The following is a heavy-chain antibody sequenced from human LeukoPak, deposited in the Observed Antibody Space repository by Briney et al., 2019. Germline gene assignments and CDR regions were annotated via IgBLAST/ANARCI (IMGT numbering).Heavy chain of an antibody. Sequence: GASVKVSCKASGYTFTGYYMHWVRQAPGQGLEWMGRINPNSGGTNYAQKFQGRVTMTRDTSTSTVYMELSSLRSEDTAVYYCARDYDSSGYYPPINWFDPWGQGTLVTVSS. CDR2: INPNSGGT. CDR1: GYTFTGYY. CDR3: ARDYDSSGYYPPINWFDP. V-gene: IGHV1-2*06. J-gene: IGHJ5*02. D-gene: IGHD3-22*01.